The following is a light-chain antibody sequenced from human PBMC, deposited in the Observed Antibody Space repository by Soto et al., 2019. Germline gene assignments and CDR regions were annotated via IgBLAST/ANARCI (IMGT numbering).Light chain of an antibody. Sequence: DIQMTQSPSSLSASVGDRVTITCQASQDISNYLNWYQQKPGKAPKLLIYGASNLKAGVPSRFSGSGSAAEYTFTISSLQTEDIATYYCQQYESLPLSFGGGSKVEL. J-gene: IGKJ4*01. V-gene: IGKV1-33*01. CDR1: QDISNY. CDR2: GAS. CDR3: QQYESLPLS.